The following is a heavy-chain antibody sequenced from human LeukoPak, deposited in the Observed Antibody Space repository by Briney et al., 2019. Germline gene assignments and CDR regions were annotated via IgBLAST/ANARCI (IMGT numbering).Heavy chain of an antibody. D-gene: IGHD6-19*01. CDR1: RFTLSTYW. CDR2: IKQDGSQE. Sequence: PGGSLRLSCAASRFTLSTYWMSWVRQAPGKGLEWVAHIKQDGSQEYYVDSVKGRFTISRDNAKHSLYLQMSSLRAEDTALYYCAAAAVSVSYYFDYWGQGTLVPVSS. V-gene: IGHV3-7*03. J-gene: IGHJ4*02. CDR3: AAAAVSVSYYFDY.